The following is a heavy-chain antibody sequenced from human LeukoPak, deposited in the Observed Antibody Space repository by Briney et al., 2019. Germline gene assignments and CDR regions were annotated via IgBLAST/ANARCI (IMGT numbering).Heavy chain of an antibody. D-gene: IGHD3-9*01. Sequence: PSETLSLTCTVSGGSISSSSYYWGWIRQPPGKGLEWIGSIYYSGSTYYNPSLKSRVTISVDTSKNQFSLKLSSVTAADTAVYYCATQTHVLRYFDWWNWGQGTLVTVSS. V-gene: IGHV4-39*07. CDR2: IYYSGST. J-gene: IGHJ4*02. CDR3: ATQTHVLRYFDWWN. CDR1: GGSISSSSYY.